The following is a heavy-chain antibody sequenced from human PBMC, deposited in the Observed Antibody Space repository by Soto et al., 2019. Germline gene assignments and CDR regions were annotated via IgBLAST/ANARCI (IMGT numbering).Heavy chain of an antibody. V-gene: IGHV4-59*01. D-gene: IGHD2-21*01. CDR1: GCSISSYY. CDR2: IYHSGST. CDR3: AGHPHQAYFEKWFDP. Sequence: QVQVQESGPGLVKPSETLSLTCTVSGCSISSYYWSWIRQPPGKGLEWIGQIYHSGSTNYSPPLKSRVTISIDTSTNQFFLRLRSVTAADTAVYYCAGHPHQAYFEKWFDPWGQGTLVTVSS. J-gene: IGHJ5*02.